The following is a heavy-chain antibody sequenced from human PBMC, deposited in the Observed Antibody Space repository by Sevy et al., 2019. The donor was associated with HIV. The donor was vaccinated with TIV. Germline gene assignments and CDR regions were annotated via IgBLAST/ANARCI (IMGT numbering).Heavy chain of an antibody. Sequence: VGSLRLSCAASGFTFADHAFHWVRQAPGKGLEWVAIISFDGRNKRLAESVKGRFTISRDDSKNTVYLQMTSLRPEDTAVYYCARDHCTDGACFRSGYFDYWGQGTLVTVSS. CDR1: GFTFADHA. CDR2: ISFDGRNK. D-gene: IGHD2-8*01. J-gene: IGHJ4*02. V-gene: IGHV3-30*04. CDR3: ARDHCTDGACFRSGYFDY.